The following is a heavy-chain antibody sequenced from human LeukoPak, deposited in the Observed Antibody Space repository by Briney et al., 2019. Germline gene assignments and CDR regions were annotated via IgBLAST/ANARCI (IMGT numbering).Heavy chain of an antibody. J-gene: IGHJ4*02. CDR3: AKVMARGVTSSPDY. CDR2: IRYDGNNK. V-gene: IGHV3-30*02. D-gene: IGHD3-10*01. CDR1: GFTFSNHG. Sequence: GGSLRLSCAASGFTFSNHGIHWVRQAPGEGLEWVAFIRYDGNNKYHADSVKGRFTISRDNSKNTLYLQMNSLRAEDTAVYYCAKVMARGVTSSPDYWGQGTLVTVSS.